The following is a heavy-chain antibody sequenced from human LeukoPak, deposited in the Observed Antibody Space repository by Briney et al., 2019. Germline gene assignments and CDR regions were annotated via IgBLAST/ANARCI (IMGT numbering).Heavy chain of an antibody. CDR3: AKVRRSRGSGSYYKAKTLYYYYGMDV. Sequence: GGSLRLSCAASGFTFSSYSMNWVRQAPGKGLEWVSSISSSSSYIYYADSVKGRFTISRDNAKNSLYLQMNSLRAEDTAVYYCAKVRRSRGSGSYYKAKTLYYYYGMDVWGQGTTVTVSS. CDR1: GFTFSSYS. J-gene: IGHJ6*02. V-gene: IGHV3-21*01. D-gene: IGHD3-10*01. CDR2: ISSSSSYI.